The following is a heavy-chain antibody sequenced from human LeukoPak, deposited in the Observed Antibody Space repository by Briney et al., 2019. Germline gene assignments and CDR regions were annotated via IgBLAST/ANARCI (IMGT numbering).Heavy chain of an antibody. CDR3: ARDLPEGSGSYLEAFDI. CDR1: GFTFSSYA. Sequence: GGSLRLSCAASGFTFSSYAMHGVRQAPGKGLEWVAVISYDGSNKYYADSVKGRFTISRDNSKNTLYLQMNSPRAEHTAIYYCARDLPEGSGSYLEAFDIWGEGTMVTVSP. V-gene: IGHV3-30*04. D-gene: IGHD3-10*01. CDR2: ISYDGSNK. J-gene: IGHJ3*02.